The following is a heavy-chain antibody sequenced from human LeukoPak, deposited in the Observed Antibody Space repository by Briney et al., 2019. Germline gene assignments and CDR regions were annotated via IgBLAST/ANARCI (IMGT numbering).Heavy chain of an antibody. CDR2: IYPGDSDT. J-gene: IGHJ4*02. CDR1: GYSFTSYW. V-gene: IGHV5-51*01. Sequence: GESLKISCKGSGYSFTSYWIGWVRQMPGKGLEWMGIIYPGDSDTRYSPSFQGQVTISADMSISTPYLQWSSLKASDTAMYYCARRPRIAAAGSPNFDYWGQGTLVTVSS. CDR3: ARRPRIAAAGSPNFDY. D-gene: IGHD6-13*01.